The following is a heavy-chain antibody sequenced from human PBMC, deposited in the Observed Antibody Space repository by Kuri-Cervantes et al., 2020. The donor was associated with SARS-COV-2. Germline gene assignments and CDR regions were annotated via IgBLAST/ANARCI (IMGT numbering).Heavy chain of an antibody. J-gene: IGHJ3*02. CDR1: GFLFSASA. CDR2: VRGKANNYAT. D-gene: IGHD7-27*01. V-gene: IGHV3-73*01. CDR3: AGELGSDAFDI. Sequence: GGSLRLSCEVSGFLFSASAIHWVRQASGKGLEWVGRVRGKANNYATAYAASVRGRFTISRDNSKNTLYLQMNSLRAEDTAVYYCAGELGSDAFDIWGQGTMVTVSS.